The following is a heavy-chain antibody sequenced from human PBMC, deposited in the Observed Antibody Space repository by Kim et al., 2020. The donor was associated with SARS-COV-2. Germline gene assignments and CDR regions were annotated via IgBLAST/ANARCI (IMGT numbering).Heavy chain of an antibody. CDR3: ARAGRCGSYSVDY. Sequence: ARFMKRRYTVDRDNAKNSLYLKMNSLGAEDTAVDYCARAGRCGSYSVDYWGQGTLVTVSS. J-gene: IGHJ4*02. D-gene: IGHD1-26*01. V-gene: IGHV3-11*06.